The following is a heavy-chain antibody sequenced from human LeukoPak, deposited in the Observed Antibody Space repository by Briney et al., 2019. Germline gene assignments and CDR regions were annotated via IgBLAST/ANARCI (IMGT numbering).Heavy chain of an antibody. J-gene: IGHJ4*02. Sequence: GGSLRLSCAASGFTFSSYSMNWVRQAPGKGLEWVSSISSSSSYIYYADSVKGRFTISRDNAKNSLYLQMNSLRAEDTAVYYCARDRLARYSSGWYGQEFDYWGQGTLVTVSS. V-gene: IGHV3-21*01. CDR2: ISSSSSYI. CDR3: ARDRLARYSSGWYGQEFDY. D-gene: IGHD6-19*01. CDR1: GFTFSSYS.